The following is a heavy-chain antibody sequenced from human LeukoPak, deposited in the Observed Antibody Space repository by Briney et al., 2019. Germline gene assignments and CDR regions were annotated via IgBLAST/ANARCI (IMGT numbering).Heavy chain of an antibody. Sequence: GGSLRLSCVASGFAFSSYWMSWVRQAPGKGLEWVSSISSSSNYLYYADSVKGRFTISRDDAKNSLYLQMNSLRAEDTAVYYCARGRVRGVGIDYWGQGTLVTVSS. V-gene: IGHV3-21*01. CDR1: GFAFSSYW. J-gene: IGHJ4*02. CDR2: ISSSSNYL. CDR3: ARGRVRGVGIDY. D-gene: IGHD3-10*01.